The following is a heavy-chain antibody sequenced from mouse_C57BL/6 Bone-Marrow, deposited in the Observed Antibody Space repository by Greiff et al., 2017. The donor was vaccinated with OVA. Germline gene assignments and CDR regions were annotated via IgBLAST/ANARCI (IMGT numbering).Heavy chain of an antibody. V-gene: IGHV1-82*01. CDR3: ARHEDGYYASYFDY. CDR1: GYAFSSSW. J-gene: IGHJ2*01. Sequence: QVQLQQSGPELVKPGASVKISCKASGYAFSSSWMNWVKQRPGKGLEWIGRIYPEDGDTNYHGKFKGKATLTADKSSSTAYMQLSSLTSEDSAVYFGARHEDGYYASYFDYWGQGTTLTVSS. D-gene: IGHD2-3*01. CDR2: IYPEDGDT.